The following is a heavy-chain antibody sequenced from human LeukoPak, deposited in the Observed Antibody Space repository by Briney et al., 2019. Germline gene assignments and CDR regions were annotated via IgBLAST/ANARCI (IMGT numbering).Heavy chain of an antibody. V-gene: IGHV3-7*04. CDR1: GFTFSTYW. J-gene: IGHJ4*02. CDR3: TRSLDY. CDR2: IKQDGSDT. Sequence: PGGSLRLSCAASGFTFSTYWMDWVRQAPGKGLEWVANIKQDGSDTYYVDSVKGRFTIFRDNAKNSLPLQMNNLRAEDTAVYYCTRSLDYWGQGTLVTVSS.